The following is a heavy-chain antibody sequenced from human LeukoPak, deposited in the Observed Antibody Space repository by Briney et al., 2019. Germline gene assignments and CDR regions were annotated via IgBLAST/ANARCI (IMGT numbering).Heavy chain of an antibody. CDR2: ISGSGDST. Sequence: PGGSLRLSCAASGFPFSNCGMSWLRQAPGKGLEWVSAISGSGDSTNYADSVKGRFTISRDNSKNTLYLQMNSRRAEDTAVYYCAKTYAFDIWGQGTLVTVSS. V-gene: IGHV3-23*01. J-gene: IGHJ3*02. CDR3: AKTYAFDI. CDR1: GFPFSNCG.